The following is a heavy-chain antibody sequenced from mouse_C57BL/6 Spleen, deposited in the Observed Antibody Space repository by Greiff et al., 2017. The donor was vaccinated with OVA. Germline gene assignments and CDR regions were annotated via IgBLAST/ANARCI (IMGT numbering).Heavy chain of an antibody. D-gene: IGHD3-2*02. CDR3: ERGGDSSGSWFAY. CDR1: GFTFSSYA. Sequence: EVKLQESGGGLVKPGGSLKLSCAASGFTFSSYAMSWVRQTPEKRLEWVATISDGGSYTYYPDNVKGRFTISRDNAKNNLYLQMSHLKSEDTAMYYCERGGDSSGSWFAYWGQGTLVTVSA. CDR2: ISDGGSYT. V-gene: IGHV5-4*03. J-gene: IGHJ3*01.